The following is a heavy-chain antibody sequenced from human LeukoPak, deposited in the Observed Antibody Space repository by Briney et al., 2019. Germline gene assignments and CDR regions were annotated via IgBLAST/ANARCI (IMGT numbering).Heavy chain of an antibody. D-gene: IGHD3-10*01. CDR2: IYSGGST. Sequence: GGSLRLSCAASGFTVSSNYMSWVRQAPGKGLEWVSVIYSGGSTYYADSVKGRFTISRDNAKNTLNLQMNRLRAEDTAMYYCAKDLAGIWYFDLWGRGTLDTVSS. CDR1: GFTVSSNY. V-gene: IGHV3-53*05. J-gene: IGHJ2*01. CDR3: AKDLAGIWYFDL.